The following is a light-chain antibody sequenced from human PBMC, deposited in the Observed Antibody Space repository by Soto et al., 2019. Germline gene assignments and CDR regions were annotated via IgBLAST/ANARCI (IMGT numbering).Light chain of an antibody. CDR1: QSVSSNY. Sequence: ELVLTQPPGTLSLSLGDRATLSCRASQSVSSNYLAWYQQKPGQAPRLLIYGTSSRATGIPDRFSGSGSGTDFTLSISRLEPEDFAVYYCQQYGNGNSPRYSFGQGTRLEIK. V-gene: IGKV3-20*01. J-gene: IGKJ2*03. CDR2: GTS. CDR3: QQYGNGNSPRYS.